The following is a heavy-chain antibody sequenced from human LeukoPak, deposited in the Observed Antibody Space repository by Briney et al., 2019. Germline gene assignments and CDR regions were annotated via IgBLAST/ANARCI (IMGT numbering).Heavy chain of an antibody. Sequence: GGSLRLSCVVSGFSSSNYSMNWVRQAPGKGLEWISYISSTSSIIYYADSVKGRFTISRDNAKNSLYLQMNSLRADDTATYYCARVDVDFLEWLPPQPYFDLWGQGTLVTVSS. V-gene: IGHV3-48*01. CDR1: GFSSSNYS. CDR2: ISSTSSII. D-gene: IGHD3-3*01. J-gene: IGHJ4*02. CDR3: ARVDVDFLEWLPPQPYFDL.